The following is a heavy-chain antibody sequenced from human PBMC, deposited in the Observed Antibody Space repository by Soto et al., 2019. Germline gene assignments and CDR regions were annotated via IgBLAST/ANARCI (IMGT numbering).Heavy chain of an antibody. V-gene: IGHV4-39*02. D-gene: IGHD2-15*01. CDR1: GGSISSSSYY. Sequence: QLQLQESGPGLVKPSETLSLTCTVSGGSISSSSYYWGWIRQPPGKGLEWIGSIYYRGNTHYNPSLKSRVTISVDTTKNQFSLKLSSVTAADTAVYYCAREGGGYCSGGSCPLDYWGQGTLVTVSS. J-gene: IGHJ4*02. CDR3: AREGGGYCSGGSCPLDY. CDR2: IYYRGNT.